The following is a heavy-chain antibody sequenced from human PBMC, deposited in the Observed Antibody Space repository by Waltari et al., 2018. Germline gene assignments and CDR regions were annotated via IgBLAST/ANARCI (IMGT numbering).Heavy chain of an antibody. CDR2: IIPIFGTA. Sequence: QVQLVQSGAEVKKPGSSVKVSCKASGGTFSSYAISWVRQAPGQGLEWMGGIIPIFGTANYAQKFQGRVTITADESTSTAYMELSSLRSEDTAVYYCARGYCSGGSCYSYYYYGMDVWGQGTTVIVSS. V-gene: IGHV1-69*13. CDR1: GGTFSSYA. D-gene: IGHD2-15*01. J-gene: IGHJ6*02. CDR3: ARGYCSGGSCYSYYYYGMDV.